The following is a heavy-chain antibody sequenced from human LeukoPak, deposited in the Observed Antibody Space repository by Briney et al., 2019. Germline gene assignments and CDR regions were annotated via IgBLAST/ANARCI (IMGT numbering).Heavy chain of an antibody. CDR1: GGSISSYY. D-gene: IGHD5-24*01. V-gene: IGHV4-59*12. CDR3: ARDSGDGYNYYYYGMDV. CDR2: IHYSGST. J-gene: IGHJ6*02. Sequence: SETLSLTCTVSGGSISSYYWSWIRQPPGKGLEWIGSIHYSGSTTYNPSLKSRVTMSVDTSKNQFSLKLSSVTAADTAVYYCARDSGDGYNYYYYGMDVWGQGTTVTVSS.